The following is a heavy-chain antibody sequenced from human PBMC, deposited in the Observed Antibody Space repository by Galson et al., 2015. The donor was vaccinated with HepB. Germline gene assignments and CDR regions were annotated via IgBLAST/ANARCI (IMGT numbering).Heavy chain of an antibody. D-gene: IGHD5-24*01. J-gene: IGHJ4*02. CDR2: IFHDGGNT. CDR3: AKDRVRDGRWSYDY. CDR1: EFIFSNYW. Sequence: LRLSCAASEFIFSNYWMSWFRQAPGTGLGWVSAIFHDGGNTFYADSMKGRFTIYRDNAKNTLFLQMNGLRAEDTAIYYCAKDRVRDGRWSYDYWGQGTLVTVSS. V-gene: IGHV3-23*01.